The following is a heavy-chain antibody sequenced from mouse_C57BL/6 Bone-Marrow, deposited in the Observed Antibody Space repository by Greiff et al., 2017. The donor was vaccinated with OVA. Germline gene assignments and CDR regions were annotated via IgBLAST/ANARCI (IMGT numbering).Heavy chain of an antibody. CDR2: INTNNGGT. Sequence: EVQLQQSGPELVKPGASVKISCKASGYTFTDYYMNWVKQSHGKSLEWIGDINTNNGGTSYNQKFKGKAHLTVDKSSSTAYMAIRSLTSEDSAVDYCARIHQYDSGGGNYFDYWGQGTTLTVSS. CDR3: ARIHQYDSGGGNYFDY. D-gene: IGHD2-10*02. J-gene: IGHJ2*01. CDR1: GYTFTDYY. V-gene: IGHV1-26*01.